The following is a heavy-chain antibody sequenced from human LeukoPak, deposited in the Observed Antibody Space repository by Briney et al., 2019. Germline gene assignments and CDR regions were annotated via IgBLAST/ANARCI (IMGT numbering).Heavy chain of an antibody. V-gene: IGHV3-33*01. CDR2: IWYDGSNK. CDR1: GFTFSSYG. J-gene: IGHJ4*02. Sequence: GGSLRLSCAAPGFTFSSYGMHWVRQAPGKGLEWVADIWYDGSNKYYADSVKGRFTISRDNSKNTLYLQMNSLRAEDTAVYYCAREGIAVAGTPSYYFDYWGQGTLVTVSS. D-gene: IGHD6-19*01. CDR3: AREGIAVAGTPSYYFDY.